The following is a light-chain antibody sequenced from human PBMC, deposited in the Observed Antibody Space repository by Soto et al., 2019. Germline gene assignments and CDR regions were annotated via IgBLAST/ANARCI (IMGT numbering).Light chain of an antibody. CDR2: EVN. V-gene: IGLV2-8*01. CDR1: SSDVGGYNY. Sequence: QSARTQPPSASGSPGQSVTISCTGTSSDVGGYNYVSWYQQHPGKVPKLMVYEVNKRPSGVPDRFSGSKSGNTASLTVSGLQAEDEADYYCTSYAGGNNVFGTGTQLTVL. J-gene: IGLJ1*01. CDR3: TSYAGGNNV.